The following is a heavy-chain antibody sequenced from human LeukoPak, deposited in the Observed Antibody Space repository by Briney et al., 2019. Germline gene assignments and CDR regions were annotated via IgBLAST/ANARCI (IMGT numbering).Heavy chain of an antibody. Sequence: GGSLRLSCEGFGLTFSRDWMSWVRQAPGKGLEWVANIKQDGGETYYGDSVKGRFTISRDNAKNSLYLQMRSLRAEDTAVYYCAKASGSYDYWGQGTLVTVSS. CDR1: GLTFSRDW. D-gene: IGHD1-26*01. V-gene: IGHV3-7*03. J-gene: IGHJ4*02. CDR2: IKQDGGET. CDR3: AKASGSYDY.